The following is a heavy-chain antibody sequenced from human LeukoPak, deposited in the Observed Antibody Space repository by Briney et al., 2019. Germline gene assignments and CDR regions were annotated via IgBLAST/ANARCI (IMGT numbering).Heavy chain of an antibody. D-gene: IGHD2-2*01. Sequence: SETLSLTCTVSGGSITSDSYYWGWIRQPPGKGLEYIGNIYYSGSAYYNPSLKSRVTISVDTSKNQFSLKLSSVTAADTAVYYCARSYCSSTSCYAYYDSSGQHAFDIWGQGTMVTVSS. V-gene: IGHV4-39*07. J-gene: IGHJ3*02. CDR2: IYYSGSA. CDR1: GGSITSDSYY. CDR3: ARSYCSSTSCYAYYDSSGQHAFDI.